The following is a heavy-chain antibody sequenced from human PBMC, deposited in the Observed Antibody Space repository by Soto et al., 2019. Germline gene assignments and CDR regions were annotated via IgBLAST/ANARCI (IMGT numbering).Heavy chain of an antibody. D-gene: IGHD3-10*01. CDR3: AKGALRFGEFRYGMDV. CDR2: ISYDGSNK. J-gene: IGHJ6*02. CDR1: GFTFSSYG. Sequence: PGGSLRLSCAASGFTFSSYGMHWVRQAPGKGLEWVAVISYDGSNKYYADSVKGRFTISRDNSKNTLYLQMNSLRAEDTAVYYCAKGALRFGEFRYGMDVWGQGTTVTVSS. V-gene: IGHV3-30*18.